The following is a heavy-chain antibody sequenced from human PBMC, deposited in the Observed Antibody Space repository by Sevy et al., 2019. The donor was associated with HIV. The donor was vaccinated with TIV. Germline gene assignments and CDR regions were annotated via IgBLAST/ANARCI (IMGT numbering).Heavy chain of an antibody. J-gene: IGHJ6*02. CDR1: GVTFSDYA. CDR3: AKAGGINWFYYYYGMDV. D-gene: IGHD1-1*01. CDR2: ISGFGDKT. V-gene: IGHV3-23*01. Sequence: GGSLRLSCAVSGVTFSDYAMSWVRQAPGKGLEWVSFISGFGDKTYYADSVRGQFTISRDNSKNTLHLQMNSLRAEDTAVYYCAKAGGINWFYYYYGMDVWGQGTTVTVSS.